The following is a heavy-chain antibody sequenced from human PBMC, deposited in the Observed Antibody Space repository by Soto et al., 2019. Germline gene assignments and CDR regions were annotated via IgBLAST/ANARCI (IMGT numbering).Heavy chain of an antibody. CDR3: ARGGEYDSSADY. D-gene: IGHD3-22*01. V-gene: IGHV4-59*01. CDR1: GGSISSYY. Sequence: PSETLSLTCTVSGGSISSYYWILIRQPPGKGLEWIGYIYYSGSTNYNPSLKSRVTISVDTSKNQFSLKLSSVTAADTAVYYCARGGEYDSSADYWGQGTLVTVSS. J-gene: IGHJ4*02. CDR2: IYYSGST.